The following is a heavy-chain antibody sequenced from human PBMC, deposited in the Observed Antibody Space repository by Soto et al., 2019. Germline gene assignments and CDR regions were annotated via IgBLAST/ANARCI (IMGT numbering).Heavy chain of an antibody. J-gene: IGHJ6*02. CDR2: IKSKTDGGTT. CDR3: TTASGTIRSGYYYYGMDV. V-gene: IGHV3-15*01. Sequence: EVQLVESGGGLVKPGGSLRLSCAASGFTFSNAWMSWVRQAPGKGLEWVGRIKSKTDGGTTDYAAPVKGRFTISRDDSKNTLYLQMNSLKTEDTAVCYCTTASGTIRSGYYYYGMDVWGQGTTVTVSS. CDR1: GFTFSNAW. D-gene: IGHD1-7*01.